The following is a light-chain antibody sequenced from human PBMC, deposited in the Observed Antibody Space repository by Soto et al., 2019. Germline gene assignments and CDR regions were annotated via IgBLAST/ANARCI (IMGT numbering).Light chain of an antibody. CDR3: QQYNNWPPLT. V-gene: IGKV3-15*01. J-gene: IGKJ4*01. CDR2: GAS. Sequence: EIVMTQSPVTQSVSPGERATLSCRASQSVSSNLAWYQQKLGQAPRLLIYGASTRATDIPDRFSGSGSGTEFTLTISSLQSEDFAVYYCQQYNNWPPLTFGGGTKVEIK. CDR1: QSVSSN.